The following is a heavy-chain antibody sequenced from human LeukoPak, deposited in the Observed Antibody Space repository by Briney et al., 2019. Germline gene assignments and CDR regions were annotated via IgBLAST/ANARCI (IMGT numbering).Heavy chain of an antibody. CDR1: GFTFSDHY. CDR2: IRNKASSYTT. Sequence: GGSLRLSCAASGFTFSDHYMDWVRQAPGKGLEWVGRIRNKASSYTTEYAASVKGRFTISRDDSKNSLYLQMNSLKTEDTAVYYCTRVRLTPSGRPLDYWGQGTLVPVSS. J-gene: IGHJ4*02. CDR3: TRVRLTPSGRPLDY. D-gene: IGHD5-12*01. V-gene: IGHV3-72*01.